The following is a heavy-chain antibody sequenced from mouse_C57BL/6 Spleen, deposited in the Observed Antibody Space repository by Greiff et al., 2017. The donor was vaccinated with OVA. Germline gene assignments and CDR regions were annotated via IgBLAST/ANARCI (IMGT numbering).Heavy chain of an antibody. CDR3: ARRNYGNYYFDY. V-gene: IGHV5-17*01. CDR1: GFTFSDYG. D-gene: IGHD2-1*01. CDR2: ISSGSSTI. Sequence: DVKLQESGGGLVKPGGSLKLSCAASGFTFSDYGMHWVRQAPEKGLEWVAYISSGSSTIYYADTVKGRFTISRDNAKNTLFLQMSSLRSEDTAMYYCARRNYGNYYFDYWGQGTTLTVSS. J-gene: IGHJ2*01.